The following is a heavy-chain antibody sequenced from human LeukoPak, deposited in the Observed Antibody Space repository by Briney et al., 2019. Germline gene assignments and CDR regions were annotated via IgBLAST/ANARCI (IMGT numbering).Heavy chain of an antibody. V-gene: IGHV3-7*01. CDR1: GFTFSNYA. CDR3: AREQQLVVSNWFDP. Sequence: GGSLRLSCAASGFTFSNYAMHWVRQAPGKGLEWVANIKQDGSEKYYVDSVKGRFTLSRDNAKNSLYLQMDSLRAEDTAVYYCAREQQLVVSNWFDPWGQGTLVTVSS. J-gene: IGHJ5*02. CDR2: IKQDGSEK. D-gene: IGHD6-13*01.